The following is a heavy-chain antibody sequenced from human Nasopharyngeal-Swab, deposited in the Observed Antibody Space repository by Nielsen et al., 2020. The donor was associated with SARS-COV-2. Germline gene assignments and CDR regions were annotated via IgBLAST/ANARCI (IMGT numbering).Heavy chain of an antibody. D-gene: IGHD1-14*01. CDR3: ARDDGDVPGITGSEYPGGY. V-gene: IGHV1-2*06. J-gene: IGHJ4*02. CDR2: INPNSGDT. CDR1: GYSFTYYY. Sequence: ASANASCRASGYSFTYYYMHCVRHAPAQGLELTGRINPNSGDTYYAQKFQGRVTVTRDTSINTSYMDMSSLRSDDTAVYSSARDDGDVPGITGSEYPGGYWGQGTLVTVSS.